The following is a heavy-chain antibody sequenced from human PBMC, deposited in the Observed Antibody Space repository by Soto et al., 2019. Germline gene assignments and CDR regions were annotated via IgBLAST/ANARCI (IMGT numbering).Heavy chain of an antibody. Sequence: SETLSLTGAVYVGSSSSYYWSWIRQPPGKGLEWIGEVYHSGGANYNPSLKSRVTISEDTSKNQFSLKLKSVTAADTAVYYCGAVASSADFYGKDVWGQGTTVTVSS. CDR2: VYHSGGA. CDR3: GAVASSADFYGKDV. CDR1: VGSSSSYY. J-gene: IGHJ6*02. V-gene: IGHV4-34*01. D-gene: IGHD6-19*01.